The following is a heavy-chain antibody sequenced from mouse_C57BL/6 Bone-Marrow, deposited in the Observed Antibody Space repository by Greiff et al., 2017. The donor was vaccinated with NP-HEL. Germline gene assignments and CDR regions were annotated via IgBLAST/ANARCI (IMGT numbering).Heavy chain of an antibody. CDR1: GFTFSSYG. CDR2: ISSGGSYT. CDR3: ARRGYYGSSPWFAY. J-gene: IGHJ3*01. Sequence: EVKLMESGGDLVKPGGSLKLSCAASGFTFSSYGMSWVRQTPDKRLEWVATISSGGSYTYYPDSVKGRFTISRDNAKNTLYLQMSSLKSEDTAMYYCARRGYYGSSPWFAYWDQGTLVTVSA. D-gene: IGHD1-1*01. V-gene: IGHV5-6*02.